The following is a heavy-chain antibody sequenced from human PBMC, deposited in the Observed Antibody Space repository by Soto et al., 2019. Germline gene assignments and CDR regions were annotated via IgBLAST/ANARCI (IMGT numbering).Heavy chain of an antibody. D-gene: IGHD3-3*01. CDR2: ISTSGNV. J-gene: IGHJ4*02. V-gene: IGHV4-4*07. CDR3: ARDNNDFWSLYPLAFDY. Sequence: SETLSLTCTVSGGSLTKYYWSWIRQPAGKGLEWIGRISTSGNVVSKAFLRSRLTMSVDTSKNQFSLRLTSVTAADTAVYYCARDNNDFWSLYPLAFDYWGQGALVTVSS. CDR1: GGSLTKYY.